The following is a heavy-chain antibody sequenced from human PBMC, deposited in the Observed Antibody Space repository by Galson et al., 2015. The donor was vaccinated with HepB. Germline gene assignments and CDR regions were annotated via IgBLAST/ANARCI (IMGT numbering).Heavy chain of an antibody. V-gene: IGHV3-15*07. Sequence: SLRLSCAASGFTFSNAWMNWVRQAPGKGLEWVGRIKSKTDGGTTDYAAPVKGRFTISRDDSKNTLYLQMNSLKTEDTAVYYCTTDWTDNYDFWSGYPQVGYWGQGTLVTVSS. CDR2: IKSKTDGGTT. J-gene: IGHJ4*02. CDR1: GFTFSNAW. D-gene: IGHD3-3*01. CDR3: TTDWTDNYDFWSGYPQVGY.